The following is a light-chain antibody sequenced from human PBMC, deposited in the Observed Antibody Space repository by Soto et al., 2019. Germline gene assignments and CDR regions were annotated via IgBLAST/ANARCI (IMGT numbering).Light chain of an antibody. CDR2: HAS. J-gene: IGKJ1*01. V-gene: IGKV1-5*01. CDR3: QQYNSYGT. CDR1: QSISSW. Sequence: DIQMTQSPSTLSASVGDRVTITCRASQSISSWLAWYQQKPGKAPKLLIYHASSLESGVTSRFSGSGSGTEFTLTISSLQPDDFATYYCQQYNSYGTFGQGTQVEIK.